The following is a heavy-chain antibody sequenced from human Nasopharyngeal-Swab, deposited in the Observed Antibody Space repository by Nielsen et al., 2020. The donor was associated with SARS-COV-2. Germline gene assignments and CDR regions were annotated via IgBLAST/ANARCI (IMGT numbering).Heavy chain of an antibody. D-gene: IGHD3-16*01. Sequence: SVKVSCKVSGYTLTELSMHWVRQAPGQGLEWMGGIIPIFGTANYAQKFQGRVTITADESTSTAYMELSSLRSEDTAVYYCARDTGGPLSPSDAFDIWGQGTMVTVSS. CDR1: GYTLTELS. V-gene: IGHV1-69*13. J-gene: IGHJ3*02. CDR3: ARDTGGPLSPSDAFDI. CDR2: IIPIFGTA.